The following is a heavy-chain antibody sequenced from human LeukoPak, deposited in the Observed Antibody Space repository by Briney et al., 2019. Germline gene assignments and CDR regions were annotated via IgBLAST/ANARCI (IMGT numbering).Heavy chain of an antibody. J-gene: IGHJ4*02. Sequence: XMNXVXQAXXXXLXWVSSISSSSSYIYYADSVKGRFTISRDNAKNSLYLQMNSLRAEDTAVYYCARDRGGARPIDYWGQGTLVTVSS. CDR2: ISSSSSYI. D-gene: IGHD1-26*01. CDR3: ARDRGGARPIDY. V-gene: IGHV3-21*01. CDR1: X.